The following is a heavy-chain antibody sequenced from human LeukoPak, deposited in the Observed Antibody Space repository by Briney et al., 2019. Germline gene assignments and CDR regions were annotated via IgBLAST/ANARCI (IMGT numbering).Heavy chain of an antibody. J-gene: IGHJ3*01. CDR2: ICPDGHT. D-gene: IGHD5-12*01. CDR3: ARQVATKGEWAFDV. Sequence: SDTLSLICTVSGYFSTAYYWGWLRQPPGKGLEWMASICPDGHTYTNSSLRHQLTISADMCRNEFSLKLNSLTAADTAVYYCARQVATKGEWAFDVWGQGTVVTVSS. CDR1: GYFSTAYY. V-gene: IGHV4-38-2*02.